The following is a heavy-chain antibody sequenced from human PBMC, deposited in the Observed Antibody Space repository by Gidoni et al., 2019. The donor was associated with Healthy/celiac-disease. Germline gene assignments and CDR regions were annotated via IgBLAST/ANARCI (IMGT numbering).Heavy chain of an antibody. D-gene: IGHD3-10*01. CDR2: ISSSSSYI. CDR1: GFTFSSYS. J-gene: IGHJ6*02. Sequence: EVQLVETGGGLVKPGGSLRLSCAASGFTFSSYSMNWVRQAPGKGLEWVSSISSSSSYIYYADSVKGRFTISRDNAKNSLYLQMNSLRAEDTAVYYCARDYGSGSYPPYYYYGMDVWGQGTTVTVSS. V-gene: IGHV3-21*01. CDR3: ARDYGSGSYPPYYYYGMDV.